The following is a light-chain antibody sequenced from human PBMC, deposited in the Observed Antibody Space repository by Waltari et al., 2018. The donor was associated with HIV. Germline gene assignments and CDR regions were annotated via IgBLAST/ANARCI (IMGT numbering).Light chain of an antibody. V-gene: IGKV3-20*01. J-gene: IGKJ1*01. Sequence: ETVLTKSPGTLSLSPGERATLPCRASQTISTSYLAWYQQKRGQAPRLLISGVSSRATGIPDRFSGSGSGTDFTLTISRLEPEDSAVYFCQQYGNSWTFGQGTKVEIK. CDR2: GVS. CDR1: QTISTSY. CDR3: QQYGNSWT.